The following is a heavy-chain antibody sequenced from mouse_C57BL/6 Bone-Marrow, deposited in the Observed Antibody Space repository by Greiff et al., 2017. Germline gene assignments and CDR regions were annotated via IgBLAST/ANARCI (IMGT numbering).Heavy chain of an antibody. V-gene: IGHV1-58*01. CDR2: INIGNGYT. CDR1: GYTFTSYG. J-gene: IGHJ3*01. Sequence: VQLQQSGAELVRPGSSVKMSCKTSGYTFTSYGINWVKQRPGQGLEWIGYINIGNGYTEYNEKFKGKATLTSDTSSSTAYMQLSSLTSEDSAIYFCAVLFAYWGQGTLVTVSA. CDR3: AVLFAY.